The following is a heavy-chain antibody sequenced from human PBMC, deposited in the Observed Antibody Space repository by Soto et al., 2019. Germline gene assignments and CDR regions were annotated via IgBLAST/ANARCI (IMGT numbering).Heavy chain of an antibody. D-gene: IGHD1-1*01. Sequence: LSLTCIVSGDSVNSGAHYWSWIRQSPGTGLEWSGYISSSGTSTYSPSLRSRIIISSDTSRNLFSLRLKSVTAADTALYSCARVKRRYGTYSSWLEPWGQGTMVTVPS. J-gene: IGHJ5*02. CDR2: ISSSGTS. CDR3: ARVKRRYGTYSSWLEP. CDR1: GDSVNSGAHY. V-gene: IGHV4-61*08.